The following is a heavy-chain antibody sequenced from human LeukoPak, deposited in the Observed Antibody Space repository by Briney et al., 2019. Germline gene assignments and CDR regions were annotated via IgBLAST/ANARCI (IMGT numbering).Heavy chain of an antibody. CDR2: INHSGST. V-gene: IGHV4-34*01. J-gene: IGHJ4*02. D-gene: IGHD2-15*01. CDR3: ARGIYCSGGSCYSGDFDY. CDR1: GGSFSGYY. Sequence: SETLSLTCAVYGGSFSGYYWSWIRQPPGKGLEWIGEINHSGSTNYNPSLKSRVTISVDTSKNQFSLKLSSVTAADTAVYYCARGIYCSGGSCYSGDFDYWGQGTLVTVSS.